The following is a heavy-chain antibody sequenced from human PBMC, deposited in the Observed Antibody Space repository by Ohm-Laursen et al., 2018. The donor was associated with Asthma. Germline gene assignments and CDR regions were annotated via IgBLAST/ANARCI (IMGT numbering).Heavy chain of an antibody. D-gene: IGHD5-18*01. Sequence: TQTLTLTCTFSGFSLSTSGMCVSWIRQPPGKALEWLALIYWDDDKYYSTSLKTRLTISKDTSKNQVVLTMTNMDPVDTATYYCARSSITVDTAMVMDYWGQGTLVTVSS. CDR2: IYWDDDK. CDR1: GFSLSTSGMC. CDR3: ARSSITVDTAMVMDY. V-gene: IGHV2-70*01. J-gene: IGHJ4*02.